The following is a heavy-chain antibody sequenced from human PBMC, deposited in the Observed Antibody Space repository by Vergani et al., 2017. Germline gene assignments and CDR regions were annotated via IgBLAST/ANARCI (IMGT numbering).Heavy chain of an antibody. CDR2: ISAYNGNT. V-gene: IGHV1-18*01. J-gene: IGHJ3*02. CDR1: GYTFTSYG. Sequence: QVQLVQSGAEVKKPGASVKVSCKASGYTFTSYGISWVRQAPGQGLEWMGWISAYNGNTNYAQKLQGRVTMTTDTSTSTAYMELRSLRSDDTAVYYCVKNRLPAAIRGWYDAFDIWGQGTMVTVSS. CDR3: VKNRLPAAIRGWYDAFDI. D-gene: IGHD2-2*01.